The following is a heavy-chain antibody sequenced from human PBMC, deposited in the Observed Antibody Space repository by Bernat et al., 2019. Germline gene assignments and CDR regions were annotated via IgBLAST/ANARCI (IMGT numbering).Heavy chain of an antibody. V-gene: IGHV3-23*01. D-gene: IGHD3-10*01. CDR1: GFTFNNYA. J-gene: IGHJ6*02. CDR2: LNGNDGKT. Sequence: EVQLLESGGGLVQPGGSVRLSCVASGFTFNNYAMTWVRQAPGKGPEWVSSLNGNDGKTYYADSVRGRFTVSRDSPKDTLDLQMNNLRADDTAIYYCARASGYGTTWFGRVDVWGRGTTVTVSS. CDR3: ARASGYGTTWFGRVDV.